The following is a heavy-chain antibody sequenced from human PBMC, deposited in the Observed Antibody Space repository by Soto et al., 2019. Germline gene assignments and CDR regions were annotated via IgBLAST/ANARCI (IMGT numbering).Heavy chain of an antibody. Sequence: SETLSLTCTVSGSSMTSYYWSWIRQPPGKGLEWIGCIYYSGSTNYNPSLKSRVTISVDTSKNQFSLKLSSVTAADTAVYYCARGLYDSSGYNYSFDDWGQGTLVTVYS. D-gene: IGHD3-22*01. V-gene: IGHV4-59*01. CDR2: IYYSGST. CDR3: ARGLYDSSGYNYSFDD. J-gene: IGHJ4*02. CDR1: GSSMTSYY.